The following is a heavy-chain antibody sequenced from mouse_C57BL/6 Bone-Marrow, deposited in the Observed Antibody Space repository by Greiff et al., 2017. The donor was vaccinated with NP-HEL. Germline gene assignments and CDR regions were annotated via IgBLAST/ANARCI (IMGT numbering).Heavy chain of an antibody. V-gene: IGHV7-3*01. Sequence: EVKLMESGGGLVQPGGSLSLSCAASGFTFTDYYMSWVRQPPGKALEWLVFISNKANGYTTEYSVSVKGRFTISRDNSQSILYLQMNALRAEDSATYYCARSIYYDYADDPIYAMDYWGQGTAVTVSS. CDR2: ISNKANGYTT. J-gene: IGHJ4*01. CDR1: GFTFTDYY. CDR3: ARSIYYDYADDPIYAMDY. D-gene: IGHD2-4*01.